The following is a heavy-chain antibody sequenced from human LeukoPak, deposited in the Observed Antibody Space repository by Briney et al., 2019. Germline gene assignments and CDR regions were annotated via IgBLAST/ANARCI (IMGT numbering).Heavy chain of an antibody. J-gene: IGHJ3*02. Sequence: GRSLRLSRAASVFTFDSYGMHWVRQAPGRGLEWVAVISYDGSNKYYVDSVKGRFTISRDNSKNTLYLQMNSLRPEDTAVYYCAKDRTYNYGTYDAFDIWGPGTMVTVSS. CDR2: ISYDGSNK. CDR1: VFTFDSYG. CDR3: AKDRTYNYGTYDAFDI. V-gene: IGHV3-30*18. D-gene: IGHD1-20*01.